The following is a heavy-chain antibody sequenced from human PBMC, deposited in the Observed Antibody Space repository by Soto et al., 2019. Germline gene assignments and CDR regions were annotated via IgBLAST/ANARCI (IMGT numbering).Heavy chain of an antibody. CDR3: ARDRRATIFGVLTLELAY. CDR1: GYTFTSYY. V-gene: IGHV1-46*03. CDR2: INPSGGST. J-gene: IGHJ4*02. D-gene: IGHD3-3*01. Sequence: ASVKVSCKASGYTFTSYYMHWVRQAPGQGLEWMGIINPSGGSTSYAQKFQGRVTMTRDTSTSTVYMELSSLRSEDTAVYYCARDRRATIFGVLTLELAYWGQGTLVTVSS.